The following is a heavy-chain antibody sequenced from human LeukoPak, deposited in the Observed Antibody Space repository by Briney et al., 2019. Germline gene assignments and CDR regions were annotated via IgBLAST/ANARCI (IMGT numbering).Heavy chain of an antibody. Sequence: SQTLSLTCAISGDSVSSNSAAWSWIRQSPSRGLEWLGRTYYRSKWYNDYAVSAKSRITINPDTSKNQFSLQLNSVTPEDTAVYYCARVAVSGTDWFDPWGQGTLVTVSS. J-gene: IGHJ5*02. CDR1: GDSVSSNSAA. CDR3: ARVAVSGTDWFDP. V-gene: IGHV6-1*01. D-gene: IGHD6-19*01. CDR2: TYYRSKWYN.